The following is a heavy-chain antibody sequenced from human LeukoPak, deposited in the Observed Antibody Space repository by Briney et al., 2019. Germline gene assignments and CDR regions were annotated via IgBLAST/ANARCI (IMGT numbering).Heavy chain of an antibody. Sequence: SETLSLTCTVSGGSISSYYWSWIRQPPGKGLEWIGYIYYSGSTYYNPSLKSRVTISVDTSKNQFSLKLSSVTAADTAVYYCARHVYGGDAPFDYWGQGTLVTVSS. CDR1: GGSISSYY. J-gene: IGHJ4*02. D-gene: IGHD3-16*01. V-gene: IGHV4-59*04. CDR2: IYYSGST. CDR3: ARHVYGGDAPFDY.